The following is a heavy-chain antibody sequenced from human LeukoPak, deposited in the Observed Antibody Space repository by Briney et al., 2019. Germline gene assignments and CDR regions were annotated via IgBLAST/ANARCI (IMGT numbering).Heavy chain of an antibody. CDR2: ISSSSGYT. CDR3: ARAPGATYYYLYGMAI. V-gene: IGHV3-11*05. CDR1: GFTFSDYY. D-gene: IGHD3-10*01. J-gene: IGHJ6*02. Sequence: PGGSLRLSCAASGFTFSDYYMSWIRQAPGKGLEWVSYISSSSGYTNYADSVKGRFTISTDNAKNSLFLQINSLRAEDTAVYYFARAPGATYYYLYGMAIWGQGTTVSVSS.